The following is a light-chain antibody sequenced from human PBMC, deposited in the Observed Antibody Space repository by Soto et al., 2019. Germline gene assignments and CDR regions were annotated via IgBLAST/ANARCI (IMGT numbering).Light chain of an antibody. Sequence: QSALTQPASVSGSPGQSITISCTGTSSDVGGYNYVAWYQQHPGKVPKLMIYEVSERPSGVPDRFSGSKSGNTAFLTVSGLQAEDEADYYCLSYADTAYVFGTGTKLTVL. CDR1: SSDVGGYNY. J-gene: IGLJ1*01. V-gene: IGLV2-8*01. CDR2: EVS. CDR3: LSYADTAYV.